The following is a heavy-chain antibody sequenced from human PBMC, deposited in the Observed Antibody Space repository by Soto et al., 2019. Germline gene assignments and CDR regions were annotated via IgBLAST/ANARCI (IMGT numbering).Heavy chain of an antibody. CDR2: IYYSGST. CDR3: ARVWGGAFDI. Sequence: PSETLSLTFTVSGGSISGYYWSWIRQPPGKGLEWIGYIYYSGSTNYNPSLKSRVTISVDTSKNQFSLKLSSVTAADTAVYYCARVWGGAFDIWGQGTMVPVSS. J-gene: IGHJ3*02. D-gene: IGHD3-10*01. CDR1: GGSISGYY. V-gene: IGHV4-59*01.